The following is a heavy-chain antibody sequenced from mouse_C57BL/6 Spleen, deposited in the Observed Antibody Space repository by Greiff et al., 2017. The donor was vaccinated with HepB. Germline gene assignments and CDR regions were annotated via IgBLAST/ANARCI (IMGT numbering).Heavy chain of an antibody. CDR1: GFNIKDDY. V-gene: IGHV14-4*01. J-gene: IGHJ2*01. CDR3: TTYGSSLYYFDY. CDR2: IDPENGDT. Sequence: VQLQQSGAELVRPGASVKLSCTASGFNIKDDYMHWVKQRPEQGLEWIGWIDPENGDTEYASKFQGKATITADTSSNTAYLQLSSLTSEDTAFYYCTTYGSSLYYFDYWGQGTTLTVSS. D-gene: IGHD1-1*01.